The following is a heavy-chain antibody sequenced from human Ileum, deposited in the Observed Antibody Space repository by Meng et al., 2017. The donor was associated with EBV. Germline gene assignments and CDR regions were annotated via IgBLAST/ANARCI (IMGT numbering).Heavy chain of an antibody. CDR1: CCYISSYN. D-gene: IGHD2-15*01. J-gene: IGHJ4*02. CDR3: ARGGWSLDY. Sequence: QPPESRTDLLKHMESLHLTFSVSCCYISSYNWSWIRQPPGKGLEWIGYTYYSGSTNYNPSLKSRVTISVDTSKNQFSLNLSSVTAADTAVYYCARGGWSLDYWGQGTLVTVSS. V-gene: IGHV4-59*08. CDR2: TYYSGST.